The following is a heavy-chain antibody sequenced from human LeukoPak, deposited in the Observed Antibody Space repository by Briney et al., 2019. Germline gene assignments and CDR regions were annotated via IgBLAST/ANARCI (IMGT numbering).Heavy chain of an antibody. Sequence: GASVKVSCKASGYTFTDYYIHWMRQAPGQGLEWMGWINPNSGGTNYAQKFQGRVTMTRDTSISTAYMELSRLRSDDTAVYYCARDGEFYYGSGTYYFDYWGQGTLVTVSS. CDR1: GYTFTDYY. D-gene: IGHD3-10*01. CDR3: ARDGEFYYGSGTYYFDY. V-gene: IGHV1-2*02. J-gene: IGHJ4*02. CDR2: INPNSGGT.